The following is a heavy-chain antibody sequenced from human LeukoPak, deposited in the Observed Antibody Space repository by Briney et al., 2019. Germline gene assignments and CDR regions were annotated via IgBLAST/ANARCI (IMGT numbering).Heavy chain of an antibody. CDR3: ARWRVGLDV. CDR2: MNPNSGST. V-gene: IGHV1-8*01. D-gene: IGHD3-3*01. Sequence: ASVKVSCKASGYAITNFDINWVRQATGQGLEWMGWMNPNSGSTGFAQKFQGRVTMTRNTSISTAYLEITALSPEDTAVYYCARWRVGLDVWGQGTTVTVSS. CDR1: GYAITNFD. J-gene: IGHJ6*02.